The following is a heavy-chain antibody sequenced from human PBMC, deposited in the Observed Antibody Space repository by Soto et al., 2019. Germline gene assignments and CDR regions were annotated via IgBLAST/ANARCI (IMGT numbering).Heavy chain of an antibody. D-gene: IGHD6-19*01. CDR3: ARYRPGIAVAAPFDY. J-gene: IGHJ4*02. CDR2: ISAYNGNT. V-gene: IGHV1-18*01. CDR1: GYTFTSYG. Sequence: GASVKVSCKASGYTFTSYGISWVRHAPGQGLEWMGWISAYNGNTNYAQKLQGRVTMTTDTSTSTAYMELRSLRSDDTAVYYCARYRPGIAVAAPFDYWGQGTLVTVSS.